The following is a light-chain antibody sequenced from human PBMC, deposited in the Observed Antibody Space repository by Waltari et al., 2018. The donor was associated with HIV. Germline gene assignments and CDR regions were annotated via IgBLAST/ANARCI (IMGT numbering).Light chain of an antibody. CDR2: GAS. CDR3: QQYGSSPYT. V-gene: IGKV3-20*01. CDR1: QSVTSGF. Sequence: EIVLTQSTGTLSLSPGDRANLSCRPSQSVTSGFLAWYQQKRGQAPTLLMYGASSRAKGIPDRFSGGGSGTDFTLTISRLEPEDFAVYHCQQYGSSPYTFGQGTRLEIK. J-gene: IGKJ2*01.